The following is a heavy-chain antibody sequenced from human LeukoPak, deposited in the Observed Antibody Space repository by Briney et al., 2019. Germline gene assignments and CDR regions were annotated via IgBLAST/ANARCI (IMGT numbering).Heavy chain of an antibody. D-gene: IGHD3-16*01. J-gene: IGHJ4*02. Sequence: GGSLRLSCAASGFTFSSYGMHWVRQAPGKGLEWVSVIYSGGSTYYADSVKGRFTISRDNSKNTLYLQMNSLRAEDTAVYYCARDWGDYWGQGTLVTVSS. CDR3: ARDWGDY. CDR1: GFTFSSYG. CDR2: IYSGGST. V-gene: IGHV3-53*01.